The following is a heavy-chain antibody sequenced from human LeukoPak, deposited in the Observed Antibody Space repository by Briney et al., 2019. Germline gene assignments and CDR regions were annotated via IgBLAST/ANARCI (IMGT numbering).Heavy chain of an antibody. J-gene: IGHJ4*02. D-gene: IGHD6-19*01. CDR3: ATDGRSSGWYGFDY. CDR2: ITSPVGRI. Sequence: GGSLRLSCAASGFTFTTYSMNWVLQAPGKGLEWVSSITSPVGRIYYADSLKGRITISRDNARSSLYLQMNSLTAEDTAVYYCATDGRSSGWYGFDYWGLGTLVTVSS. V-gene: IGHV3-21*01. CDR1: GFTFTTYS.